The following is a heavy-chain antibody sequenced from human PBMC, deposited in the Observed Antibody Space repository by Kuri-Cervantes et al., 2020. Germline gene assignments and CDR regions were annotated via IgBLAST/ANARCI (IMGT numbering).Heavy chain of an antibody. J-gene: IGHJ4*02. V-gene: IGHV1-18*01. CDR1: GGTFSSYG. D-gene: IGHD6-13*01. CDR3: ARDRQGIAAAGFDY. CDR2: ISAYNGNT. Sequence: ASVKVSCKASGGTFSSYGISWVRQAPGQGLEWMGRISAYNGNTNYAQKFQGRVTMTTDTSTSTAYMELRSLRSDDTAVYYCARDRQGIAAAGFDYWGQGTLVTVSS.